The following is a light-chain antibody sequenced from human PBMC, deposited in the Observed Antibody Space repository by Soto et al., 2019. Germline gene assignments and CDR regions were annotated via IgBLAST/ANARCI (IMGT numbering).Light chain of an antibody. CDR1: QSVSSN. V-gene: IGKV3D-20*02. J-gene: IGKJ1*01. CDR3: QQRANWPRT. CDR2: DTS. Sequence: VMTQSPATLSVSPWEGATLSCRASQSVSSNLVWYQHRPGQAPRLLIYDTSSRASGIPDRFSGSGSGTDFTLTISRLETEDFAVFYCQQRANWPRTFGQGTKVDIK.